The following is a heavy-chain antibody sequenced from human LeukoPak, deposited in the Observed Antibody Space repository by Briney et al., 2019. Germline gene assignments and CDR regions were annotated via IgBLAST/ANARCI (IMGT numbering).Heavy chain of an antibody. D-gene: IGHD1-26*01. J-gene: IGHJ4*02. Sequence: GGSLRLSCAASGFTFSSYWMTCVRQAPGKGLEWVSNISGDGSIENYVHSVRGRFSIFRDNAKDALYLQMNSLRVDDTAIYYCARDPIVGDTGGGDYWGQGTLVTVSS. CDR3: ARDPIVGDTGGGDY. CDR1: GFTFSSYW. CDR2: ISGDGSIE. V-gene: IGHV3-7*01.